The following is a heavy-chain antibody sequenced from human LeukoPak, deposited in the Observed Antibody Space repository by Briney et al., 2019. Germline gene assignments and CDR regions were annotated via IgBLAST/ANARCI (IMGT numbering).Heavy chain of an antibody. D-gene: IGHD6-6*01. CDR3: ARGYSSSYRIDY. Sequence: GGSLRLSCAASGLTFSNYLMHWVRQAPGKGLVWVLRINTDGSSTTYADYVQGRFTLSRDNANNTLYLQMNSLSAEDTAVSYCARGYSSSYRIDYWGQGTLVTVSS. CDR2: INTDGSST. CDR1: GLTFSNYL. V-gene: IGHV3-74*01. J-gene: IGHJ4*02.